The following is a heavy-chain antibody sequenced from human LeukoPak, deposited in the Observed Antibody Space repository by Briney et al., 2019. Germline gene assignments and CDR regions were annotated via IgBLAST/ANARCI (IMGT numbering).Heavy chain of an antibody. CDR3: ARDDPQEMATIK. CDR2: ISSSSSHI. V-gene: IGHV3-21*01. CDR1: GFTFSSYN. Sequence: PGGSLRLSCAASGFTFSSYNMNWVRQAPGKGLEWVSFISSSSSHIYYADSVKGRFTISRDNAKNSLNLQMNSLRAEDTAVYYCARDDPQEMATIKWGQGTLVTVSS. D-gene: IGHD5-24*01. J-gene: IGHJ4*02.